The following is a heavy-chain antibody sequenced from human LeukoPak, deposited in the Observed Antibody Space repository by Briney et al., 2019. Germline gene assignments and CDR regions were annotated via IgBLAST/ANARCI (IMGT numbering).Heavy chain of an antibody. CDR1: GGTFSSYA. CDR3: ARNPGGDYYYYMDV. Sequence: ASVKVSCKASGGTFSSYAISWVRQAPGQGLEWMGGIIPIFGTANYAQKFQGRVTITADESTSTAYMELSSLRSEDTAVYYCARNPGGDYYYYMDVWGKGTTVTVSS. J-gene: IGHJ6*03. V-gene: IGHV1-69*13. D-gene: IGHD2-8*02. CDR2: IIPIFGTA.